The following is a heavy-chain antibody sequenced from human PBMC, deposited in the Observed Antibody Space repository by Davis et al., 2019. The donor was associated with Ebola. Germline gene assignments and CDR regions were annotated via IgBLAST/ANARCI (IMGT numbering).Heavy chain of an antibody. V-gene: IGHV4-39*07. CDR3: ARGGAVVDP. J-gene: IGHJ5*02. D-gene: IGHD6-19*01. CDR2: ISKSGTT. CDR1: GGSISSSPYY. Sequence: GSLRLSCTVSGGSISSSPYYWGWIRQPPGKGLEWIGSISKSGTTYYSPSLRSRVTISVDTSKNQFSLKLSSVTAADTAVYYCARGGAVVDPWGQGTLVTVSS.